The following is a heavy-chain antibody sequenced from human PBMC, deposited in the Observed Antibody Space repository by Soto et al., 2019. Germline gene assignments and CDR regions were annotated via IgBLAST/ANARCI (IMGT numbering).Heavy chain of an antibody. CDR2: IYSGGNT. Sequence: EVQLVETGGGLIYPGGSLRLSCAASGFSVSGDTMNWVRQAPGKGLEWISAIYSGGNTNDAGSVKGRFTISRDTSKNTLYLQMNSLRVEDPAVYYCARHAWLENWGQGTLVTVSS. D-gene: IGHD3-9*01. CDR3: ARHAWLEN. V-gene: IGHV3-53*02. CDR1: GFSVSGDT. J-gene: IGHJ4*02.